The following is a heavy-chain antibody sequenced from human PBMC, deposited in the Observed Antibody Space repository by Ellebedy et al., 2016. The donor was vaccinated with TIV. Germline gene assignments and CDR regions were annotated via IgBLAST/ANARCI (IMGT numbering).Heavy chain of an antibody. J-gene: IGHJ6*02. Sequence: GESLKISCAASGFTVSGNYMSWVRQAPGKGLEWVSVIYSDGSTFYADSVKGRLALSRDSSKNTLYLQMSSLRAEDTAVYYCARGITVADSRGFFYYYGLDVWGQGTTVTVFS. D-gene: IGHD6-19*01. CDR2: IYSDGST. CDR1: GFTVSGNY. V-gene: IGHV3-66*01. CDR3: ARGITVADSRGFFYYYGLDV.